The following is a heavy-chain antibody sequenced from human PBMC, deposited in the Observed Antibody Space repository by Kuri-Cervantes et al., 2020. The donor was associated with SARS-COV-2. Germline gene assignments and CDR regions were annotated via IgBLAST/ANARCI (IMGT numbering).Heavy chain of an antibody. D-gene: IGHD3-3*01. CDR2: IYYSGST. CDR1: GGSISSSSYY. CDR3: VGIWSNYRFDY. J-gene: IGHJ4*02. Sequence: ESLKISCTVSGGSISSSSYYWGWIRQPPGKGLGWIGSIYYSGSTDYNPSLKSRVTISVDTSKNQFSLKLTSVTAADTAVYFCVGIWSNYRFDYWGQGTLVTVSS. V-gene: IGHV4-39*01.